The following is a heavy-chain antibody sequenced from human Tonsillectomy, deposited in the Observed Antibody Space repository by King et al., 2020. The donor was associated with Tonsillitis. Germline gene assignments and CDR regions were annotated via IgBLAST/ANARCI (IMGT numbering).Heavy chain of an antibody. CDR2: IYYSGST. J-gene: IGHJ4*02. D-gene: IGHD1-26*01. CDR3: ARMWEWIPDY. CDR1: GGSVSSGSYY. V-gene: IGHV4-61*01. Sequence: QLQESGPGLVKPSETLSLTCTVSGGSVSSGSYYWSWIRQPPGKGLEWIGYIYYSGSTNYNPSLKSRVTISVDTSKNQFSLKLSSVTAADTAVYYCARMWEWIPDYWGQGILVTVSS.